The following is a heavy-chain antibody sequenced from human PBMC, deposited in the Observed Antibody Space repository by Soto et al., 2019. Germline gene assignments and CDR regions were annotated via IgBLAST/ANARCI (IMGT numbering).Heavy chain of an antibody. Sequence: QVQLVESGGGVVQPGRSLRLSCAASGFTFSSYGMHWVRQAPGKGLEWVAVISYDGSNKYYADSVKGRFTISRDNSKNTLYLQMNSLRAEDTAVYYCAKDDVSGDGLWLVSAWGQGTPVTVS. CDR1: GFTFSSYG. CDR2: ISYDGSNK. V-gene: IGHV3-30*18. J-gene: IGHJ5*02. CDR3: AKDDVSGDGLWLVSA. D-gene: IGHD2-21*02.